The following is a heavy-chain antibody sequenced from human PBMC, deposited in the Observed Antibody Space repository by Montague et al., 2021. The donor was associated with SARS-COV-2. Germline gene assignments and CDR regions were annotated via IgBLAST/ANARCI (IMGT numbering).Heavy chain of an antibody. CDR2: INWDDDE. Sequence: PALVKPTQTLTLTCTLSGFSLSNTRMSVGWIRQPPGKALEWLALINWDDDEYYNPSLRTRLTISKDTSKNQVVLVMTNMDPMDTGTYYCARIQRWGEYYFDFWGQGALVVVSS. CDR1: GFSLSNTRMS. J-gene: IGHJ4*02. D-gene: IGHD3-10*01. CDR3: ARIQRWGEYYFDF. V-gene: IGHV2-70*01.